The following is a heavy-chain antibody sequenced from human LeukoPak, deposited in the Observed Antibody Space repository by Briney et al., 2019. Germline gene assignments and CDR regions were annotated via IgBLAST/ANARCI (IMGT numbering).Heavy chain of an antibody. D-gene: IGHD3-22*01. J-gene: IGHJ4*02. CDR2: IYYSGST. Sequence: SETLSLTCTVSGGSISSYYWSWIRQPPGKGLEWIGYIYYSGSTNYNPSLESRVTISVDTSKNQFSLKLSSVTAADTAVYYCARLSYYDSSGYYYDYWGQGTLVTVSS. CDR1: GGSISSYY. CDR3: ARLSYYDSSGYYYDY. V-gene: IGHV4-59*08.